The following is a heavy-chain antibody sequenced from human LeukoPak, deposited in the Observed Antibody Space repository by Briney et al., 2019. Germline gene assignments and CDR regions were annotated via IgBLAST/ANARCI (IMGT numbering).Heavy chain of an antibody. Sequence: GASVKVSCKTSGSTFADYYLTWVRQAPGQGFEWLGWINPKTGVTKYAQNLLGRVTMTSDTSISTAYMELSRLTSDDTALYFCARDITLDSWGQGTLVTVSS. D-gene: IGHD1-20*01. CDR1: GSTFADYY. J-gene: IGHJ5*01. CDR2: INPKTGVT. CDR3: ARDITLDS. V-gene: IGHV1-2*02.